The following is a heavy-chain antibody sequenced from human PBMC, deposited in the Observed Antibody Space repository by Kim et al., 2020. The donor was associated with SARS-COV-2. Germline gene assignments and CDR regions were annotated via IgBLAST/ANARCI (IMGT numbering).Heavy chain of an antibody. V-gene: IGHV4-39*01. CDR1: GGSISSSSYY. Sequence: SETLSLTCTVSGGSISSSSYYWGWIRQPPGKGLEWIWSIYYSGSTYYNPSLKSRVTISVDTSKNQFSLKLSSVTAADTAVYYCARQGYCSGGSCPRVYAFDIWGQGTMVTVSS. D-gene: IGHD2-15*01. CDR3: ARQGYCSGGSCPRVYAFDI. J-gene: IGHJ3*02. CDR2: IYYSGST.